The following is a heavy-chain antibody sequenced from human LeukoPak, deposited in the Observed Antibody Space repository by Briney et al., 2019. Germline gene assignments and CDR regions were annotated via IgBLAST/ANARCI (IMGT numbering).Heavy chain of an antibody. V-gene: IGHV3-53*01. Sequence: GGSLRLSCAASGFTVSNNYMSWLRQAPGKGPEWVSVIYSDGSTYYADSVKGRFTISRDNAKNTVYLQMDSLRAEDTAVYYCARDLTWGQGTLVTVSS. CDR2: IYSDGST. J-gene: IGHJ1*01. CDR3: ARDLT. CDR1: GFTVSNNY.